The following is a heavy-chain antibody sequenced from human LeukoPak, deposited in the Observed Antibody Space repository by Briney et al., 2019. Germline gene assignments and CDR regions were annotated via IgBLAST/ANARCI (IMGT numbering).Heavy chain of an antibody. CDR3: AKLGVRGEYYYYYYMDV. CDR2: INHSGST. J-gene: IGHJ6*03. Sequence: SETLSLTCAVYGGSFSGYYWSWIRQPPGKGLEWMGEINHSGSTNYNPSLKSRVTISVDTSKNQFSLKLSSVTAADTAVYYCAKLGVRGEYYYYYYMDVWGKGTTVTISS. D-gene: IGHD3-10*01. CDR1: GGSFSGYY. V-gene: IGHV4-34*01.